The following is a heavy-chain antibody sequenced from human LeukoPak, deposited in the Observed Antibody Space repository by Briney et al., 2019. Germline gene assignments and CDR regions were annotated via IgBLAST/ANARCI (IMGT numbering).Heavy chain of an antibody. V-gene: IGHV3-23*01. CDR1: GFTFGDYS. Sequence: GGSLRLSCAASGFTFGDYSMNWVRKTPGKGLEGVASIGGGGVDADYADYMKGRFTVSRDNSKNTLYLQMNSLRVEDTATYYCAKDFVARNGVFDAFDICGQGARVTVSS. J-gene: IGHJ3*02. CDR3: AKDFVARNGVFDAFDI. CDR2: IGGGGVDA. D-gene: IGHD3-10*01.